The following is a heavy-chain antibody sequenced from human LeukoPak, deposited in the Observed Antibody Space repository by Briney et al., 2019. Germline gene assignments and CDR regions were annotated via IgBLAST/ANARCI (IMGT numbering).Heavy chain of an antibody. CDR2: INSDGSST. V-gene: IGHV3-74*01. CDR1: GFTFSSYW. CDR3: ARDGSWLSGSYGDY. J-gene: IGHJ4*02. Sequence: PGGSLRLSCAASGFTFSSYWMHWVRQAPGNGLVWVSRINSDGSSTSYADSVKGRFTISRDNAKNTLYLQMNSLRAEDTAVYYCARDGSWLSGSYGDYWGQGTLVTVSS. D-gene: IGHD1-26*01.